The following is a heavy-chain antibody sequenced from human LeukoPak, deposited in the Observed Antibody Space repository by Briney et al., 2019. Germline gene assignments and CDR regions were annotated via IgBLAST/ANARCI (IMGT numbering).Heavy chain of an antibody. D-gene: IGHD3-10*01. CDR1: GGSISSYY. J-gene: IGHJ5*01. CDR2: IYYSGST. CDR3: ASLMRGWSGGVSGWFDS. V-gene: IGHV4-59*01. Sequence: SETLSLTCTASGGSISSYYWSWIRQPPGKGLEWIGYIYYSGSTNYNPSLKSRVTISVDTSKNQFSLKLSSVTAADTAVYYCASLMRGWSGGVSGWFDSWGQGTLVTVSS.